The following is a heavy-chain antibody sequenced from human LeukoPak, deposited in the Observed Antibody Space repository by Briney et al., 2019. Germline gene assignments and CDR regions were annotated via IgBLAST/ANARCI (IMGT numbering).Heavy chain of an antibody. CDR1: GGSISSGSYY. D-gene: IGHD6-19*01. J-gene: IGHJ4*02. Sequence: PSETLSLTCTVSGGSISSGSYYWSWIRQPAGKGLEWIGRIYTSGSTNYNPSLKSRVTISVDTSKNQFSLKLSSVTAADTAVYYCARRYSSGWPDYWGQGTLVTVSS. CDR2: IYTSGST. CDR3: ARRYSSGWPDY. V-gene: IGHV4-61*02.